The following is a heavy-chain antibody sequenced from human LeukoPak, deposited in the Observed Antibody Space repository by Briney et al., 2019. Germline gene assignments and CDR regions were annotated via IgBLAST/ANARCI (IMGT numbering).Heavy chain of an antibody. Sequence: SQTLSLTCTVSGGSINSGTYYCSWIRQPAGKGLEWIGRMYTSGSTNYNPSLESRVTISVDTSKNQFSLKLSSVTPTDTAVYYCARGEKGSSSGSINYWGQGTLVTVSS. V-gene: IGHV4-61*02. CDR2: MYTSGST. CDR3: ARGEKGSSSGSINY. CDR1: GGSINSGTYY. D-gene: IGHD6-6*01. J-gene: IGHJ4*02.